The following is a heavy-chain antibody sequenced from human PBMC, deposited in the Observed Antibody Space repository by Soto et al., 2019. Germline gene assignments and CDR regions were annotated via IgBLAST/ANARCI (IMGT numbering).Heavy chain of an antibody. Sequence: ASVKVSCKASGYTFTSFGISWVRQAPGQGLEWMGWISAYNGNTNYAQMLQGRVTMTTDPSTSTAYMELRSLRSDDTALYYCARCKVPNGLCYFFDYWGQGTLVTVSS. J-gene: IGHJ4*02. CDR1: GYTFTSFG. CDR2: ISAYNGNT. D-gene: IGHD2-8*01. CDR3: ARCKVPNGLCYFFDY. V-gene: IGHV1-18*01.